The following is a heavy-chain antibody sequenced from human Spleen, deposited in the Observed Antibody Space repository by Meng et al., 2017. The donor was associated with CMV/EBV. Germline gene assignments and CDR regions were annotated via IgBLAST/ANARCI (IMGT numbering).Heavy chain of an antibody. CDR2: INHSGST. D-gene: IGHD6-6*01. J-gene: IGHJ4*02. CDR3: ATIPSYSSSPG. CDR1: GGSFSGYY. V-gene: IGHV4-34*01. Sequence: GSLRLSCAVDGGSFSGYYWSWIRQPPGKGLEWIGEINHSGSTNYNPSLKSRVIMSVDTSKNRFSLMLSSVTAADTAVYYCATIPSYSSSPGCGQGTLVTVSS.